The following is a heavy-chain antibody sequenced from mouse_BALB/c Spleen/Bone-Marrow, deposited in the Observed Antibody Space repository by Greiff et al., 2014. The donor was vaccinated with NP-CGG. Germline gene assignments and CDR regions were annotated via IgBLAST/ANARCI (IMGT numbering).Heavy chain of an antibody. D-gene: IGHD1-2*01. J-gene: IGHJ2*01. CDR1: GFSLTSYG. Sequence: VQLQESGPGLMAPSQSLSITCTVSGFSLTSYGVHWVRQPPGKGLEWLGVIWAGGSTNYNSALMSRLSISKDNSKSQVFLKMNSLQTDDTAMYYCARYYYGFLDYWGQGTTLTVSS. CDR2: IWAGGST. V-gene: IGHV2-9*02. CDR3: ARYYYGFLDY.